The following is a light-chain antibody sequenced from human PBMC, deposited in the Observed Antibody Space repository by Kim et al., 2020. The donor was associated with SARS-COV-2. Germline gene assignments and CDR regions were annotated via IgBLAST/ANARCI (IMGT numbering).Light chain of an antibody. Sequence: GESATHSCRASQRVSGSYLAWYKQNPGQPPRPLMYDPSTRATGIPDRFSGSGSGTDFTLTISRLEPEDFAVYFCQQYVRSPFTFGQGTRLEIK. CDR1: QRVSGSY. V-gene: IGKV3-20*01. J-gene: IGKJ5*01. CDR3: QQYVRSPFT. CDR2: DPS.